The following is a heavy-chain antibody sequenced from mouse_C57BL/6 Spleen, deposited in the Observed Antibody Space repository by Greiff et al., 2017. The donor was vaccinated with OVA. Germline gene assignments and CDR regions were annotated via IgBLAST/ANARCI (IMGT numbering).Heavy chain of an antibody. V-gene: IGHV1-80*01. J-gene: IGHJ2*01. CDR3: AREGVYSANYFDY. CDR2: IYPGDGDT. CDR1: GYAFSSYW. D-gene: IGHD6-5*01. Sequence: LVEPGASVKISCKASGYAFSSYWMNWVKQRPGKGLEWIGQIYPGDGDTNYNGKFKGKATLTADKSSSTAYMQPSSLTSEDSAVYFWAREGVYSANYFDYWGQGTTLTVSS.